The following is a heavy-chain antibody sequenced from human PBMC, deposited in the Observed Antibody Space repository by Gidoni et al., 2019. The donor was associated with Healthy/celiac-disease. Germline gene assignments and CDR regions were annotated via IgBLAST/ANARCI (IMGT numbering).Heavy chain of an antibody. CDR2: MNPNSGNT. D-gene: IGHD3-3*01. Sequence: QVQLVQSGAEVKKPGASVKVSCKASEYTFTSYDINWVRQATGQGLEWMGWMNPNSGNTGYAQKFQGRVTMTRNTSISTAYMELSSLRSEDTAVYYCAVYYDFWSGHDAFDIWGQGTMVTVSS. CDR3: AVYYDFWSGHDAFDI. J-gene: IGHJ3*02. V-gene: IGHV1-8*01. CDR1: EYTFTSYD.